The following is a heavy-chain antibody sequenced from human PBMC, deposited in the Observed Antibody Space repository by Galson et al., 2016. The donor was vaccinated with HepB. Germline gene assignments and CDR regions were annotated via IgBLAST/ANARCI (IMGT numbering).Heavy chain of an antibody. CDR2: ISAYNGNT. CDR1: GYTFNNYG. Sequence: CKASGYTFNNYGFIWVRQAPGQELEWMGWISAYNGNTNSAQRFQGRVTMTTDTSTSTVYMELRRLRSDDTAVYYCARDLGLVGVITDYWGQGTLVTVSS. V-gene: IGHV1-18*04. J-gene: IGHJ4*02. D-gene: IGHD1-26*01. CDR3: ARDLGLVGVITDY.